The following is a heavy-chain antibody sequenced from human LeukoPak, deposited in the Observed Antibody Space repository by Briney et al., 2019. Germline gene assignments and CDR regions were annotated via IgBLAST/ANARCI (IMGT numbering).Heavy chain of an antibody. V-gene: IGHV3-7*01. CDR1: GFTFNNYW. D-gene: IGHD6-6*01. CDR3: VRTSRISSTDS. CDR2: IKQDGSVK. Sequence: GSLRLSCAASGFTFNNYWMSWVRQAPGKGLEWVANIKQDGSVKNYVDYMEGRFTISRDNAKNSLYLQMNGLRAEDTAVYYCVRTSRISSTDSWGQGTLVTVSS. J-gene: IGHJ5*01.